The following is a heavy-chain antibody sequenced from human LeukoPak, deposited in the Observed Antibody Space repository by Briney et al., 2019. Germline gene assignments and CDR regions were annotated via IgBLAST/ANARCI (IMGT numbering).Heavy chain of an antibody. D-gene: IGHD3-10*01. CDR3: ARDTGYYYGSGTYLYYFDY. Sequence: PSETLSLTCTVSGGSINSYYWSWIRQPAGKGLEWIGRIYTSGSTNYNPSLKSRVTMSVDTSENHFSLKLSSVTAADTAVYYCARDTGYYYGSGTYLYYFDYWGQGTLVTVSS. V-gene: IGHV4-4*07. CDR1: GGSINSYY. J-gene: IGHJ4*02. CDR2: IYTSGST.